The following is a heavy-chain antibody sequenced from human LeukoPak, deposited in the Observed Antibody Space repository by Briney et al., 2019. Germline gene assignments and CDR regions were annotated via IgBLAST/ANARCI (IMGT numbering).Heavy chain of an antibody. CDR1: GYTFTSYG. J-gene: IGHJ4*02. CDR2: ISAYNGNT. CDR3: ARVCSGGSCYSNAIDY. V-gene: IGHV1-18*01. Sequence: ASVKVSCKASGYTFTSYGISWVRQAPGQGLEWMGWISAYNGNTNYAQKLQGRVTMTTDTSTSTAYMELRSLRSDDTAVYYCARVCSGGSCYSNAIDYWGQGTLVTVSS. D-gene: IGHD2-15*01.